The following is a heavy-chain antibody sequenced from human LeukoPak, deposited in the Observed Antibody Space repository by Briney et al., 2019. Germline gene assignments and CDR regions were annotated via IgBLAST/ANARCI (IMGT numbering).Heavy chain of an antibody. V-gene: IGHV1-2*02. CDR2: INPNSGGT. Sequence: ASVKVSCKASGYTFTGYYMHWVRQAPGQGLEGMGWINPNSGGTNYAQKFQGRVTMTRDTSISTAYMELSRLRSDDTAVYYCARITGYSSGWYGDYFDYWGQGTLVTVSS. CDR3: ARITGYSSGWYGDYFDY. CDR1: GYTFTGYY. D-gene: IGHD6-19*01. J-gene: IGHJ4*02.